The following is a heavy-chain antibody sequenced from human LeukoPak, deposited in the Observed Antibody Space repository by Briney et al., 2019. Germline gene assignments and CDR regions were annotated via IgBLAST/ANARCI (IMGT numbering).Heavy chain of an antibody. CDR3: ARARGTGWYFDL. D-gene: IGHD2-15*01. V-gene: IGHV3-48*02. Sequence: GGSLRLSCAASGFTFSSYSMDWVRQAPGRGLEWVSYTSSSSSTIKYADSVRGRFTISRDNAENSLYLQMNSLRDEDTAVYYCARARGTGWYFDLWGRGTLVTVSS. CDR1: GFTFSSYS. J-gene: IGHJ2*01. CDR2: TSSSSSTI.